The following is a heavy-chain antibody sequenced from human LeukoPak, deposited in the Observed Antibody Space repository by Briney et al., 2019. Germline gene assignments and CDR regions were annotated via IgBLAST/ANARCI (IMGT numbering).Heavy chain of an antibody. CDR3: ASPSVSTMVRGVIIQGYYFDY. CDR2: IIPIFGTA. Sequence: ASVKVSCKASGGTFSSYAISWVRQAPGQGLEWMGGIIPIFGTANYAQKFQGRVTITTDESTSTAYMELSSLRSEDTAVYYCASPSVSTMVRGVIIQGYYFDYWGQGTLVTVSS. J-gene: IGHJ4*02. D-gene: IGHD3-10*01. CDR1: GGTFSSYA. V-gene: IGHV1-69*05.